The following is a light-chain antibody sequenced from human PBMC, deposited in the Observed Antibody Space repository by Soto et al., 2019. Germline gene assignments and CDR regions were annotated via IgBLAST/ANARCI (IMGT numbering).Light chain of an antibody. V-gene: IGKV3-11*01. J-gene: IGKJ1*01. CDR1: ENVRTF. CDR2: GAS. Sequence: EVVLTQSPATLSLSPGERATLSCRASENVRTFVDWYQQKPGQAPRLLSYGASNRAAGTPARFSGSGSGTGFTQTISNLEPEDFAVYYCQQHSDWPPWTFGQGTRVEIQ. CDR3: QQHSDWPPWT.